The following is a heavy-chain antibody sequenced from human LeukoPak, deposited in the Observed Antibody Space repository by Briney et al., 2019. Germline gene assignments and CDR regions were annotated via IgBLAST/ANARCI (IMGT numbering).Heavy chain of an antibody. CDR1: GFPFSSYN. Sequence: GGSLRLSCAASGFPFSSYNMTWVRQAPGKGLEWVSWLQSSSRSLFYADSVKGRFTVSRDDAKNSLYLQLNSLRAEDTAVYYCARDSPGWGGFDFWGQGTLVTVSS. V-gene: IGHV3-48*01. CDR2: LQSSSRSL. CDR3: ARDSPGWGGFDF. J-gene: IGHJ4*02. D-gene: IGHD3-10*01.